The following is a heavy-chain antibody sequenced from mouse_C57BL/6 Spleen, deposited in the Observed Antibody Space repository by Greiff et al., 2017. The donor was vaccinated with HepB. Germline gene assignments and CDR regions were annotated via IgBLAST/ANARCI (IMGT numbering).Heavy chain of an antibody. CDR3: ARHGSSFHWYFDV. CDR2: ISDGGSYT. D-gene: IGHD1-1*01. Sequence: EVMLVESGGGLVKPGGSLKLSCAASGFTFSSYAMSWVRQTPEKRLEWVATISDGGSYTYYPDNVKGRFTISRDNAKNNLYLQMSHLKSEDTAMYYCARHGSSFHWYFDVWGTGTTVTVSS. J-gene: IGHJ1*03. V-gene: IGHV5-4*03. CDR1: GFTFSSYA.